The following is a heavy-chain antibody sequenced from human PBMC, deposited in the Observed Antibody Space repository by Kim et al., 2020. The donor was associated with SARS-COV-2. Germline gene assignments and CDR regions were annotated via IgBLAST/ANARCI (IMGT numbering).Heavy chain of an antibody. CDR2: IKEDGTEK. J-gene: IGHJ4*02. Sequence: GGSLRLSCVVSGFSFTTNWMSWVRQAPGKGLEWVAKIKEDGTEKYYGYSVEGRFTISRDNAKNSLYLQMNSLSAEDTAVYYCARDRGYSLDYWGQGTLVTVSS. CDR3: ARDRGYSLDY. V-gene: IGHV3-7*01. D-gene: IGHD2-15*01. CDR1: GFSFTTNW.